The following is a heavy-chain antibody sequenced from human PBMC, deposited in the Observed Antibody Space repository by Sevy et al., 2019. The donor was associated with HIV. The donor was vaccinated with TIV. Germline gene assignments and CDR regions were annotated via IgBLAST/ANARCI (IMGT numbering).Heavy chain of an antibody. Sequence: GESLKISCKGSGYSFTSHWLGWVRHMPGKGLEWKGIIYPDDSDTKYSPSFQGQVTFSADKSISNANLQWSSLKASDTAMYYCATSRSGYFDSSGYYIYWGQGTLVTVSS. CDR3: ATSRSGYFDSSGYYIY. V-gene: IGHV5-51*01. J-gene: IGHJ4*02. CDR2: IYPDDSDT. D-gene: IGHD3-22*01. CDR1: GYSFTSHW.